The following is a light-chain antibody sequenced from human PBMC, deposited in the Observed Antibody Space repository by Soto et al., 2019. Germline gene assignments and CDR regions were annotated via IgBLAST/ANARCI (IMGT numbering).Light chain of an antibody. CDR1: SSDVGGYNY. V-gene: IGLV2-14*01. CDR2: EVS. Sequence: QSVLTQPASVSGSPGQSITISCTGTSSDVGGYNYVSWYQQHPGKATKLMIYEVSNRPSGVSNRFSGSKSGNTASLTISGLQAEDEADYYCSSYTSSSVVFGGGTKLTVL. CDR3: SSYTSSSVV. J-gene: IGLJ2*01.